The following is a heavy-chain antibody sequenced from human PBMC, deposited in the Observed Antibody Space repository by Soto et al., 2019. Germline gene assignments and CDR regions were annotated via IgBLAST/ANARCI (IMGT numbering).Heavy chain of an antibody. Sequence: QPGGSPRLSCAASGVTFSSYGMHWVRQAPGKGLEWVAVISYDGSNKYYADSVKGRFTISRDNSKNTLYLQMNSLRAEDTAVYYCAKDGDGYYYDSSGYPNYFDYWGQGTLVTVSS. D-gene: IGHD3-22*01. J-gene: IGHJ4*02. CDR3: AKDGDGYYYDSSGYPNYFDY. CDR2: ISYDGSNK. CDR1: GVTFSSYG. V-gene: IGHV3-30*18.